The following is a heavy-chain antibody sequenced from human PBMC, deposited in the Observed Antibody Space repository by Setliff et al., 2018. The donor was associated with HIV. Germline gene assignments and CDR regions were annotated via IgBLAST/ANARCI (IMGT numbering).Heavy chain of an antibody. D-gene: IGHD2-21*01. Sequence: SETLSLTCAFYGESMSGYFWTWIRQSPGTGLEWLGEIAHSGGTNYKSSLKSRLTISVDPSRNQFSLRLTSVTVADTAVYYCVRGRDFIVRHLHFTAGGAYDVWGPGALVTVSS. CDR1: GESMSGYF. CDR3: VRGRDFIVRHLHFTAGGAYDV. V-gene: IGHV4-34*01. J-gene: IGHJ3*01. CDR2: IAHSGGT.